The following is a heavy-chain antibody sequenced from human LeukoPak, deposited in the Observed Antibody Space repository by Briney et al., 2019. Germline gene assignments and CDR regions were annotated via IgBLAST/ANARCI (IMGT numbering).Heavy chain of an antibody. CDR3: AREPYSSSWYGTLSWFDP. CDR2: IYYSGST. Sequence: SETLSLTCTVSGGSISSYYWSWIRQPPGKGLEWIGYIYYSGSTNYIPSLKSRVTISVDTSKNQFSLELSSVTAADTAVYYCAREPYSSSWYGTLSWFDPWGQGTLVTVSS. V-gene: IGHV4-59*01. J-gene: IGHJ5*02. CDR1: GGSISSYY. D-gene: IGHD6-13*01.